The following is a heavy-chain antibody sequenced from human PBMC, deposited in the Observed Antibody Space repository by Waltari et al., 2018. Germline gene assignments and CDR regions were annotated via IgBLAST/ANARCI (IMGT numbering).Heavy chain of an antibody. J-gene: IGHJ5*02. CDR3: ARYYGNGEGWLDP. V-gene: IGHV4-39*07. Sequence: QLQLQESGPGLVKPSETLSLTCTVSGGSISSGSYYWGWIRQPPGKGLESIGYISYSGTTYYNWSLKGRVNRSVDTSRDQYSLSLRSVAAADTAVYYCARYYGNGEGWLDPWGQGTLVTVSS. CDR1: GGSISSGSYY. D-gene: IGHD3-3*01. CDR2: ISYSGTT.